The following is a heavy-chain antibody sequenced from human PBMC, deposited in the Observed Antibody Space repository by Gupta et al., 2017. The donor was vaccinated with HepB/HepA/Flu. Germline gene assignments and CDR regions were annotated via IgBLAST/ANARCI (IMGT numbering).Heavy chain of an antibody. CDR1: GFPFSFYE. Sequence: EVQLVESGGGLVQPGGSLRLSCAASGFPFSFYEMNWVRQAPGKGLEWVAYISSSGSTISYADSVKGRFTISRDNAKNSLYLQMHSLRAEDTAVYYCARIPLDFDFWGQGTLVTVSS. CDR2: ISSSGSTI. V-gene: IGHV3-48*03. J-gene: IGHJ4*02. CDR3: ARIPLDFDF. D-gene: IGHD2-21*01.